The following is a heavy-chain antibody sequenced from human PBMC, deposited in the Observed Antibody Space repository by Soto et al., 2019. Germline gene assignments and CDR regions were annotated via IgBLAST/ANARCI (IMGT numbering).Heavy chain of an antibody. J-gene: IGHJ4*02. CDR1: GGAISSYY. CDR2: IYYSGST. D-gene: IGHD6-19*01. V-gene: IGHV4-59*01. Sequence: PSETLSLTCTVSGGAISSYYWSCIRQPPGKGLEWIGYIYYSGSTNYNPSLKSRVTISVDTSKNQFSLKLSSVTAADTAVYYCARVAVAELDYWGQGTLVAVS. CDR3: ARVAVAELDY.